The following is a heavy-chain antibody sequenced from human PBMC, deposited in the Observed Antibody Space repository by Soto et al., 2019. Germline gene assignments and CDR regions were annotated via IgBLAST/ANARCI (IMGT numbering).Heavy chain of an antibody. CDR1: GGTFSSYA. CDR3: ARRLLGYCSGGSCSQYFQH. V-gene: IGHV1-69*12. Sequence: QVQLVQSGAEVKKPGSSVKVSCKASGGTFSSYAISWVRQAPGQGLEWMGGIIPIFGTANYAQKFQGRVTITADEYTSTAYMELSSLRSEDTAVYYCARRLLGYCSGGSCSQYFQHWGQGTLVTVSS. J-gene: IGHJ1*01. CDR2: IIPIFGTA. D-gene: IGHD2-15*01.